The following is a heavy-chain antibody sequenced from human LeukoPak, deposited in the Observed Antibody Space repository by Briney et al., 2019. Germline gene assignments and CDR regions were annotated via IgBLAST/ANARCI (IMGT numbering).Heavy chain of an antibody. CDR3: ARGLGYDFWSGYTSIWEY. CDR1: GGSIRSSYYY. J-gene: IGHJ4*02. Sequence: SETLSLTCTVSGGSIRSSYYYWGWIRQPPGKGLEWIGSIYDSGSTYYNPSLKSRVTISVDTSKNQFSLKLSSVTAADTAVYYCARGLGYDFWSGYTSIWEYWGQGTLVTVSS. D-gene: IGHD3-3*01. V-gene: IGHV4-39*01. CDR2: IYDSGST.